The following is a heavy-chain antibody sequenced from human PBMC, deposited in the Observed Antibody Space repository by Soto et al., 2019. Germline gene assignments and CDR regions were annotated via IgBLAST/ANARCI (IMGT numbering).Heavy chain of an antibody. Sequence: QVQLQQWGAGLLKPSETLSLTCAVYGGSFSGYYWSWIRQPPGKGLEWIGEINHSGSTNSNPALKRLVTIAVDTSKNQFSLKLSSVTAADTAVYYCARGGPMTKMLCHYYYYYMDVWVKGTTVTVSS. CDR2: INHSGST. D-gene: IGHD3-16*01. CDR3: ARGGPMTKMLCHYYYYYMDV. V-gene: IGHV4-34*01. CDR1: GGSFSGYY. J-gene: IGHJ6*03.